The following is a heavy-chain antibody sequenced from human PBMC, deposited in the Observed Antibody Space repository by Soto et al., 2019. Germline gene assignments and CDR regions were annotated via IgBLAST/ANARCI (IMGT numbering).Heavy chain of an antibody. J-gene: IGHJ5*02. D-gene: IGHD2-21*02. CDR2: ITSDGKSK. V-gene: IGHV3-74*01. CDR3: ARESGDWPLNWFDP. CDR1: GFNFSNHW. Sequence: GGSLRLSCAASGFNFSNHWMHWVRQRPAEGLVWVSRITSDGKSKAYAESVKGRFAISRDNAKNTLYLQMNGLTAEDTAVYYCARESGDWPLNWFDPWGQGTQVTV.